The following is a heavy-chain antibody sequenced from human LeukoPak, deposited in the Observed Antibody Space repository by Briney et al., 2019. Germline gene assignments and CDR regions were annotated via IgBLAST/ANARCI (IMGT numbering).Heavy chain of an antibody. Sequence: SGGSLRLSCAASGFTFSSYAMSWVRQAPGKGLEWVSAISGSGGSTYYADSVKGRFTISRDNSKNTLYLQMNSLRAEDTAVYYCAKVYYDSSGYSEYYFDYWGQGTLVTVSS. CDR2: ISGSGGST. V-gene: IGHV3-23*01. CDR1: GFTFSSYA. CDR3: AKVYYDSSGYSEYYFDY. D-gene: IGHD3-22*01. J-gene: IGHJ4*02.